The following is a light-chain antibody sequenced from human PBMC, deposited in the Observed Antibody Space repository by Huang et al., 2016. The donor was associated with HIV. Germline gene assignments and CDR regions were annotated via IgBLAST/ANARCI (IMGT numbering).Light chain of an antibody. CDR1: QSLLHTNAYNY. Sequence: DIVMIQSPLSLPVTPGEPASISCRSSQSLLHTNAYNYLDWYLPKPGQTPQLLIYLESSRASVVPDRFSGGGAGTRFSLNISRVEAEDAGIYYCMEALKTPYTFGQGTKLEIK. CDR3: MEALKTPYT. V-gene: IGKV2-28*01. J-gene: IGKJ2*01. CDR2: LES.